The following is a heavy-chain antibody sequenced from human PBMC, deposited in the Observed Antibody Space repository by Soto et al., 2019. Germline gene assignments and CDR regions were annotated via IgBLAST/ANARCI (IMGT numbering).Heavy chain of an antibody. V-gene: IGHV3-30*18. CDR3: AKDGAPRYCSRSSCHPAGAY. D-gene: IGHD2-15*01. CDR1: GFTFTNYG. CDR2: ISYDGSNR. Sequence: QVQLVESGGGVVQPGRSLRLSCAGSGFTFTNYGLHWVRQAPGKGLEWVAVISYDGSNRYYADSVKGRFTISRDNSKNMLYRQMDSLRAEDTAVYYCAKDGAPRYCSRSSCHPAGAYWGQGTLVTVSS. J-gene: IGHJ4*02.